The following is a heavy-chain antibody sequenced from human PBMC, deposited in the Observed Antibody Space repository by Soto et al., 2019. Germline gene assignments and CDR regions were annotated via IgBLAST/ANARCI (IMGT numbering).Heavy chain of an antibody. CDR2: IYHSGST. J-gene: IGHJ4*02. CDR3: ARERDYYGSGSYPDY. V-gene: IGHV4-30-2*01. Sequence: SETLSLTCAVSGGSISSGGYSWSWIRQPPGKGLEWIGYIYHSGSTYYNPSLKSRVTISVDRSKNQFSLKLSSVTAVDTAVYYCARERDYYGSGSYPDYWGQGTLVT. CDR1: GGSISSGGYS. D-gene: IGHD3-10*01.